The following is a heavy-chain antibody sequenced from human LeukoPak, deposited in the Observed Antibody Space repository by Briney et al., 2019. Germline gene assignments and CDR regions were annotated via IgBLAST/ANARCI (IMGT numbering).Heavy chain of an antibody. Sequence: GASVKVSCKASGYTFTSYGMSWVRQAPGQGLEWMGLISAYNGNTNYAQKLQGRVTMTTDTSTSTAYMQLRSLRSDDTAVYYCARDQGIVVVPAAAGLDPWGQGTLVTVSS. J-gene: IGHJ5*02. CDR3: ARDQGIVVVPAAAGLDP. CDR2: ISAYNGNT. V-gene: IGHV1-18*01. D-gene: IGHD2-2*01. CDR1: GYTFTSYG.